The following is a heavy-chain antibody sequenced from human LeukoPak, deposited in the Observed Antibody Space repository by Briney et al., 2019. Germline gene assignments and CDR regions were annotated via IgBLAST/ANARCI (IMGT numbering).Heavy chain of an antibody. CDR1: GFTFSNYN. CDR3: ARSGYFDWLMRINWFDP. D-gene: IGHD3-9*01. J-gene: IGHJ5*02. CDR2: ITRGSIYT. V-gene: IGHV3-21*01. Sequence: SGGSLRLSCAASGFTFSNYNMNWVRQTPGKGLEWVSSITRGSIYTFYADSVRGRFTISRDNAENSLSLQMNSLRAEDTAVYYCARSGYFDWLMRINWFDPWGQGTLVTVSS.